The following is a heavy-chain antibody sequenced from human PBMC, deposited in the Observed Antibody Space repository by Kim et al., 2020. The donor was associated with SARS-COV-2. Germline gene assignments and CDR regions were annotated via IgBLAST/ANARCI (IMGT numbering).Heavy chain of an antibody. J-gene: IGHJ4*02. Sequence: TSEPTDYAASVEGRFTISRDDSKNTAFLQMNSLKSEDTAVYYCAFRRPLEFWGQGTLVTVSS. CDR2: TSEPT. CDR3: AFRRPLEF. V-gene: IGHV3-73*01. D-gene: IGHD6-6*01.